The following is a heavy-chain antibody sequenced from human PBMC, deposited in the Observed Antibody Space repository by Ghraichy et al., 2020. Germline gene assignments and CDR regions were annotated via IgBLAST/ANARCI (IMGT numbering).Heavy chain of an antibody. J-gene: IGHJ4*02. D-gene: IGHD2-2*01. Sequence: GGSLRLSCAASGFTFSSYTMNWVRQAPGKGLEWVSYISTGSSYIYYADSVKGRFTISRDNAKSSLYLQMNSLRAEDTAVYYCASDLGASSLDYWGQGTLVTVSS. CDR3: ASDLGASSLDY. CDR1: GFTFSSYT. CDR2: ISTGSSYI. V-gene: IGHV3-21*01.